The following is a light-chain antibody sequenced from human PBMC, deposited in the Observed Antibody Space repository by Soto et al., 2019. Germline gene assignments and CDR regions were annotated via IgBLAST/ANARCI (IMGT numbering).Light chain of an antibody. J-gene: IGLJ1*01. Sequence: QSVLTQPRSVSGSPGQSVTISCTGTSSDVGGYNYVSWYQQHPGKAPKLMIYHVSKPPSGVPDRFACSNSGNTASLTISGLQADDQAHYYCCSYAGGNYVFATGTKLTAL. CDR2: HVS. V-gene: IGLV2-11*01. CDR3: CSYAGGNYV. CDR1: SSDVGGYNY.